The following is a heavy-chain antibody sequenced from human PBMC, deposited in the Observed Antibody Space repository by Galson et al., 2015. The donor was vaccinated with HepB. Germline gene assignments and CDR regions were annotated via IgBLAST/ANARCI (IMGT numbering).Heavy chain of an antibody. CDR2: IVVGSGNT. J-gene: IGHJ4*02. D-gene: IGHD7-27*01. V-gene: IGHV1-58*01. Sequence: SVKVSCKASGFTFTSSAVQWVRQARGQRLEWIGWIVVGSGNTNYAQKFQERVTITRDMSTSTAYMELSSLRSEDTAVYYCAASHERLGIEGHYWGQGTLVTVSS. CDR3: AASHERLGIEGHY. CDR1: GFTFTSSA.